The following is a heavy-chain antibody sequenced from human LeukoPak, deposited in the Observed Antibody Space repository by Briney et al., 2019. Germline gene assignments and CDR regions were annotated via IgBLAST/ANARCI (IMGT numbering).Heavy chain of an antibody. CDR1: GFTFNSYA. D-gene: IGHD3-10*01. CDR2: ISGSGGST. V-gene: IGHV3-23*01. J-gene: IGHJ3*02. Sequence: GGSLRLSCAASGFTFNSYAMSWVRQAPGKGLEWVSSISGSGGSTYYADTVKGRFTISRDNSKNTLYLQMNSLRAEDTAVYYCATDQAGAFDIWGQGTMVTVSS. CDR3: ATDQAGAFDI.